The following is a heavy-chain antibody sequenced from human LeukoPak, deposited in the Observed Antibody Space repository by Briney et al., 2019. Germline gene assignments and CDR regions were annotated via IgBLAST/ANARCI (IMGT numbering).Heavy chain of an antibody. Sequence: PGGSLRLSCTASGFTFGDYTMSWVRQAPGKGLEWVGFIRSKAYSGTTEYAASVKGRFTISRDDSKSIAYLQMNSLKTEDTAVYFCTRDPGGTYSGYNFLDYWGLGTLVTVSS. J-gene: IGHJ4*02. D-gene: IGHD5-12*01. CDR2: IRSKAYSGTT. V-gene: IGHV3-49*04. CDR1: GFTFGDYT. CDR3: TRDPGGTYSGYNFLDY.